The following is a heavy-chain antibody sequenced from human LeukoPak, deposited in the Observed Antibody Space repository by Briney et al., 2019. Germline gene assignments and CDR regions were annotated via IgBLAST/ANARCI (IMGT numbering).Heavy chain of an antibody. CDR1: GYSFTSYW. CDR3: ARQLGYCGSTSCYSDY. CDR2: IYPGDSDT. V-gene: IGHV5-51*01. Sequence: GESLKISCKGSGYSFTSYWIGWVRQMPGKGLEWMGIIYPGDSDTRYSPSFQGQVTISADKSISTAYLQWSSLKASDTAMYYCARQLGYCGSTSCYSDYWGQGTLVTVSS. J-gene: IGHJ4*02. D-gene: IGHD2-2*01.